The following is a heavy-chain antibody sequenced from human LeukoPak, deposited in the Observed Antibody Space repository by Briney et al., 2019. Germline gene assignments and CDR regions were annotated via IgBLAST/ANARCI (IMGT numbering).Heavy chain of an antibody. CDR1: GYTFTSYY. CDR3: ARVHPDSGSYPLTYRYFDL. Sequence: ASVKVSCKASGYTFTSYYMHWVRQAPGQGLEWMGIINPSGGSTSYAQKFQGRVTMTRDTSTSTVYMELSSLRSEDTAVYYCARVHPDSGSYPLTYRYFDLWGRGTLVTVSS. CDR2: INPSGGST. D-gene: IGHD1-26*01. J-gene: IGHJ2*01. V-gene: IGHV1-46*01.